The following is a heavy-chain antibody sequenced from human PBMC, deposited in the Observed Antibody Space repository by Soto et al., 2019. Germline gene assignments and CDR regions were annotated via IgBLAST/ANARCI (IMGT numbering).Heavy chain of an antibody. V-gene: IGHV3-33*01. D-gene: IGHD4-17*01. CDR1: GFTFSSYG. J-gene: IGHJ4*02. CDR2: IWYDGSNK. Sequence: QVQLVESGGGVVQPGRSLRLSCAASGFTFSSYGMHWVRQAPGKGLEWVAVIWYDGSNKYYADSVKGRFTISRDNSKNTLYLQMNSLRAEDTAVYYCASWSSGDYAFDYWGQGTLVTVSS. CDR3: ASWSSGDYAFDY.